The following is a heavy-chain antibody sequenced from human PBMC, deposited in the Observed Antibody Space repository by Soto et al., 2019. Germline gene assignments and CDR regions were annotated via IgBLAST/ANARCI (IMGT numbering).Heavy chain of an antibody. V-gene: IGHV3-33*01. Sequence: QVQLVESGGGVVQPGRSLRLSCAASGFTFSSYGMHWVRQAPGKGLEWVAVIWYDGSNKYYADSVKGRFTISRDNSKNTLYLQMNSLRAEDTAVYYCAREWHYDFWSGSFDYWGQGTLVTVSS. D-gene: IGHD3-3*01. CDR2: IWYDGSNK. CDR1: GFTFSSYG. CDR3: AREWHYDFWSGSFDY. J-gene: IGHJ4*02.